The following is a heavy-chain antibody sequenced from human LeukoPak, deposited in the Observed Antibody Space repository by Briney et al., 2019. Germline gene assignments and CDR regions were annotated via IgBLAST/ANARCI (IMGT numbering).Heavy chain of an antibody. D-gene: IGHD6-13*01. J-gene: IGHJ4*02. CDR1: GGSISSSNW. CDR3: ARDCDTSSSSWYRYYFDY. Sequence: PSGTLSLTCAVSGGSISSSNWWSWVRQPPGKGLEWIGEIYHSGSTNYNPSLKIRVTISVDKSKNQFSLKLSSVTAADTAVYYCARDCDTSSSSWYRYYFDYWGQGTLVTVSS. V-gene: IGHV4-4*02. CDR2: IYHSGST.